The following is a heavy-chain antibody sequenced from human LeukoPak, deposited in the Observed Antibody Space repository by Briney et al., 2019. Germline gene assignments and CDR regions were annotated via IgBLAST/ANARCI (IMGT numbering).Heavy chain of an antibody. CDR2: INHSGST. V-gene: IGHV4-34*01. CDR1: GGSFSGYY. D-gene: IGHD2-2*01. CDR3: ARMATRCSSTSCYPQIDY. J-gene: IGHJ4*02. Sequence: SETLSLTCAVYGGSFSGYYWSWIRQPPGKGLEWIGEINHSGSTNYNPSLKSRVTISVDTSKNQFSLKLSSVTAADTAVYYCARMATRCSSTSCYPQIDYWGQGTLVTVSS.